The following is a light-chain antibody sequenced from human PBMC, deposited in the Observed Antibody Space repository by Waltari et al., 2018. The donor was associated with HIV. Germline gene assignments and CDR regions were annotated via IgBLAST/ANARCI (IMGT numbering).Light chain of an antibody. J-gene: IGKJ5*01. V-gene: IGKV4-1*01. CDR3: QQYYSTPT. CDR1: ESVLSSSNNPNY. CDR2: EAS. Sequence: DIVLTQSPETLSVSLGERAAIHCKSGESVLSSSNNPNYFAWYQQRPGQPPTLLFSEASSRSSGVPARFTASGSRTDFTLTIDDLQADDVAVYFCQQYYSTPTFGRGTQLV.